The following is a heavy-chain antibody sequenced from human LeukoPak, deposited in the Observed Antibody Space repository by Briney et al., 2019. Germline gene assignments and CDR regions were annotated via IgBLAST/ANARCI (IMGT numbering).Heavy chain of an antibody. CDR2: INPNSGGT. V-gene: IGHV1-2*02. CDR1: GYTFTGYY. D-gene: IGHD3-22*01. J-gene: IGHJ4*02. Sequence: EASVKVSCKASGYTFTGYYMHWVRQAPGQGLEWMGWINPNSGGTNYAQKCQGRVTMTRDTSISTAYMELSRLRSDDTAVYYCATESNYYDSSGYLYYFDYWGQGTLVTVSS. CDR3: ATESNYYDSSGYLYYFDY.